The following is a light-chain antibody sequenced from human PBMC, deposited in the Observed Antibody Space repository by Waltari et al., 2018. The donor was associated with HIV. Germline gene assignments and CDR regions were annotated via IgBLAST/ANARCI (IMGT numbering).Light chain of an antibody. Sequence: DIQMTQSPSTLSASVGDRVTITCRASQSISFCLAWYQQKPGKAPSLIIYKVSNLESGVPSRFSGSGSGTEFTLTINSLQPDDFATYYCHQYNYYPWTFGQGTKVEIK. CDR1: QSISFC. J-gene: IGKJ1*01. CDR3: HQYNYYPWT. CDR2: KVS. V-gene: IGKV1-5*03.